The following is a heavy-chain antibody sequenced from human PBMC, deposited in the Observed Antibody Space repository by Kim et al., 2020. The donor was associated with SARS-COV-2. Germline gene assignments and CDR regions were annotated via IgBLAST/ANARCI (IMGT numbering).Heavy chain of an antibody. CDR3: AGSRQQWLPPDY. CDR1: GYTFTSYG. CDR2: ISAYNGNT. D-gene: IGHD6-19*01. Sequence: ASVKVSCKASGYTFTSYGISWVRQAPGQGLEWMGWISAYNGNTNYAQKLQGRVTMTTDTSTSTAYMELRSLRSDDTAVYYCAGSRQQWLPPDYWGQGTLVTVSS. J-gene: IGHJ4*02. V-gene: IGHV1-18*01.